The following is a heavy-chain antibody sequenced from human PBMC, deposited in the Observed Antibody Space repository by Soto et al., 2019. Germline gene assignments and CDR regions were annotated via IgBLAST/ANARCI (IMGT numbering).Heavy chain of an antibody. CDR1: GGSISSYY. CDR3: ARGRGYDSSGYYYYYGMDV. Sequence: PSETLSLTCTVSGGSISSYYWSWIRQPPGKGLEWIGYIYYSGSTNYNPSLKSRVTISVDTSKNQLSLKLSSVTAADTAVYYCARGRGYDSSGYYYYYGMDVWGQGTTVTVSS. J-gene: IGHJ6*02. V-gene: IGHV4-59*01. CDR2: IYYSGST. D-gene: IGHD3-22*01.